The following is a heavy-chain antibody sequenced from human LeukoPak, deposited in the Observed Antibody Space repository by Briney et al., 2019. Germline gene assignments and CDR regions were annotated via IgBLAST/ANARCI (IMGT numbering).Heavy chain of an antibody. V-gene: IGHV3-21*01. CDR2: ISSGSSYI. Sequence: GGFLRPSCAASGFTFSSYSLNWVRQAPGKGLEWVSSISSGSSYIYYADSVKGRFTTSRGNAKNSLYLQMNSMRAEEPAFYYCTRSYSSGEYYFDSWGQGTLVTVSS. CDR1: GFTFSSYS. CDR3: TRSYSSGEYYFDS. D-gene: IGHD6-19*01. J-gene: IGHJ4*02.